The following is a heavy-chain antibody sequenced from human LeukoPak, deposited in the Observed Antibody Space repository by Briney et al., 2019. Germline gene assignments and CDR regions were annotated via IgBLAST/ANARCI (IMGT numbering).Heavy chain of an antibody. D-gene: IGHD2-2*01. CDR2: ISYDESNK. J-gene: IGHJ6*02. CDR1: GFTFNIYA. V-gene: IGHV3-30-3*01. Sequence: GGSLRLSCVASGFTFNIYAMHWVRQAPGKGLEWVALISYDESNKYYADSVKGRFTISRDNSKNTLYLQMNSLRAEDTAIFFCARERCIGTSCSRGMDVWGQGTTVTVSS. CDR3: ARERCIGTSCSRGMDV.